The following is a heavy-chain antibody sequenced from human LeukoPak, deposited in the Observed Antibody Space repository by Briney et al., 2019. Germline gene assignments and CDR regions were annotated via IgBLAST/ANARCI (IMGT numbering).Heavy chain of an antibody. J-gene: IGHJ5*02. CDR1: GYTFTGYY. Sequence: ASVKVSCKASGYTFTGYYMHWVRQAPRQGLEWMGWINPNSGDTNYAQKFQGRVSMTRGTSISTAYMDLSGLRSDDTALYYCARGLGWDSGTYLGAWGQGTLVTVSS. V-gene: IGHV1-2*02. CDR2: INPNSGDT. CDR3: ARGLGWDSGTYLGA. D-gene: IGHD1-26*01.